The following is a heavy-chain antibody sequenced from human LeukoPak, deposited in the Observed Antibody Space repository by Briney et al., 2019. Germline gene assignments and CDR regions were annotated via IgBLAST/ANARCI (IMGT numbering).Heavy chain of an antibody. Sequence: GGSLRLSCAASGFPFSTHSLNWVRQAPGKGLEWVSSISAGGDCVYYVDSVKDPFTTPRHNAKTSVHTQMDSLTAEDTAVYYSVTDKYDSSNYDYFDSWGHGTLVTVSS. V-gene: IGHV3-21*01. J-gene: IGHJ4*01. D-gene: IGHD3-22*01. CDR2: ISAGGDCV. CDR3: VTDKYDSSNYDYFDS. CDR1: GFPFSTHS.